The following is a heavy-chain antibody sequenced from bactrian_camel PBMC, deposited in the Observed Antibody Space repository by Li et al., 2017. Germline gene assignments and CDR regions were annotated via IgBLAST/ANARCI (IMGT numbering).Heavy chain of an antibody. CDR1: GYTYSRNC. CDR2: IYPGGEST. CDR3: AKDGAADDETARFDF. V-gene: IGHV3S1*01. D-gene: IGHD1*01. Sequence: QLVESGGGSVQAGGSLRLSCAVSGYTYSRNCLAWFRQVPGKEREGVATIYPGGESTYYADSVKGRFTISRDNAKNMLYLELNSLKTEDTAVYYCAKDGAADDETARFDFWGQGTQVTVS. J-gene: IGHJ4*01.